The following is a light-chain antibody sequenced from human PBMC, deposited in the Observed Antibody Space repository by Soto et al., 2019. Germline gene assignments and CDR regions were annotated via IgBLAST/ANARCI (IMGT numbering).Light chain of an antibody. CDR1: QSIKNY. CDR3: QQRNIRRT. J-gene: IGKJ5*01. V-gene: IGKV3-11*02. Sequence: EIVLTQSPATLSLSPGQRATLSCRASQSIKNYLAWYQQKPGQAPRILIFDAFNRATGIPARFSGIGSGRDFTLTIDSIAPEDFAIDYCQQRNIRRTFGQGTRLEIK. CDR2: DAF.